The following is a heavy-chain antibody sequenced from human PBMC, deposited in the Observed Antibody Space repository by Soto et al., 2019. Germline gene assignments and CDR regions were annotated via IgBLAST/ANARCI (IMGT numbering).Heavy chain of an antibody. J-gene: IGHJ3*01. CDR3: AKTRTGDRDAFDF. CDR2: IYPGDSDT. V-gene: IGHV5-51*01. Sequence: PGESLKISCKGSGYSFTNYWIGWVRQMPGKGLEWMGIIYPGDSDTRYSPSFQGQVTISADKSISTAYLLWSSLKASDTAMYYCAKTRTGDRDAFDFWGQGTMVTVSS. D-gene: IGHD1-26*01. CDR1: GYSFTNYW.